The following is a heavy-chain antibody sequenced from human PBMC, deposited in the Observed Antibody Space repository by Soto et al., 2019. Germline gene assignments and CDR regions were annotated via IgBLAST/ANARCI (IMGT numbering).Heavy chain of an antibody. Sequence: PGESLKISCKGSGYSFTSYWIGWVRQMPGKGLEWMGIIYPGDSDTRYSASFQGQVTVSADKSISTAYLQWGSLKASDTAMYYCARPSVAATLDYFDYWGQGTLVTVSS. D-gene: IGHD2-15*01. V-gene: IGHV5-51*01. J-gene: IGHJ4*02. CDR1: GYSFTSYW. CDR2: IYPGDSDT. CDR3: ARPSVAATLDYFDY.